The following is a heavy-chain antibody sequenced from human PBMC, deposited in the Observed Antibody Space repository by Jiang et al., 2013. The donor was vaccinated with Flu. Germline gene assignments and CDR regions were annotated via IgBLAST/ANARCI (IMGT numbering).Heavy chain of an antibody. CDR3: ARSTLTGGDFKGSDYFFDS. D-gene: IGHD2-21*02. Sequence: QSGSELKSTGSSVKISCSASGYIFTYRYLHWVRQAPGQALEWMGWITPYNGNTGYAQKFRDRVTITRSMSLNPIYMELRSLTSEDTAMYFCARSTLTGGDFKGSDYFFDSWGQGTLITVSS. J-gene: IGHJ4*02. CDR1: GYIFTYRY. V-gene: IGHV1-45*02. CDR2: ITPYNGNT.